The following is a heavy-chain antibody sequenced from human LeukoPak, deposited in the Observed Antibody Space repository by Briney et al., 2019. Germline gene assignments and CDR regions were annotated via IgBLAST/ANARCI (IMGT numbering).Heavy chain of an antibody. CDR3: AREDGEHDAFDI. J-gene: IGHJ3*02. CDR1: GFTFSSYA. V-gene: IGHV3-23*01. D-gene: IGHD4-17*01. Sequence: GGSLRLSCAASGFTFSSYAMSWVRQAPGKGLEWVSDINGSGGSTYYADSVKGRFTISRDNAKNSLYLQMNSLRAEDTAVYYCAREDGEHDAFDIWGQGTMVTVSS. CDR2: INGSGGST.